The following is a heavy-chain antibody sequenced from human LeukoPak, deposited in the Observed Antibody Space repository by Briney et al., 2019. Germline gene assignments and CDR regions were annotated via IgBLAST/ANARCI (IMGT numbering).Heavy chain of an antibody. CDR1: GGSISSSNW. Sequence: SETLSLTCAVSGGSISSSNWWNWVRQPPGKGLEWIGEIYHSGNTYYNPSLKSRVTISLDKSKNQFSLKLTSVTAADTAVYYCAGLLPTHGTTYYFYGMDVWGRGTTVTVSS. D-gene: IGHD2-2*01. J-gene: IGHJ6*02. CDR3: AGLLPTHGTTYYFYGMDV. CDR2: IYHSGNT. V-gene: IGHV4-4*02.